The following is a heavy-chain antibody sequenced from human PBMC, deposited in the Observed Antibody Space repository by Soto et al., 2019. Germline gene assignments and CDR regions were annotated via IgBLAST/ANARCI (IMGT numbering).Heavy chain of an antibody. J-gene: IGHJ5*02. CDR2: MSSSRSYI. CDR3: ARGFGGWFDP. Sequence: EVQLVESGGGLVKPGGSLRLSCAASGFSFSTYSMDWVRQAPGKGLEWVSSMSSSRSYIYYADSVKGRFTISRDNAKNSLYLQMNSLRAEDTAVYYCARGFGGWFDPWGQGTLVTVSS. V-gene: IGHV3-21*01. D-gene: IGHD3-16*01. CDR1: GFSFSTYS.